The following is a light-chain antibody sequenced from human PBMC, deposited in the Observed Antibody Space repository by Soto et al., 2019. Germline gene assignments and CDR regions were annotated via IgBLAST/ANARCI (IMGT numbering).Light chain of an antibody. CDR3: QQRRNWPPA. CDR2: DAS. J-gene: IGKJ5*01. CDR1: QSVCSY. V-gene: IGKV3-11*01. Sequence: EIVLTQSPATLYLSPGERATLSCRASQSVCSYLAWYQQKPGQAPRLLIYDASNRATGIPARFSGSGSGTDFTLTISSLEPEDFAVYYCQQRRNWPPAVGQGPRLQIK.